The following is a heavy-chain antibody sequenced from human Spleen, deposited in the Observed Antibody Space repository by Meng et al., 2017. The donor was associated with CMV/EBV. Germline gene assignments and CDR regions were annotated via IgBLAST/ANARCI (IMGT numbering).Heavy chain of an antibody. Sequence: GESLKISCAASGFTFSSYVMHWVRQAPGKGLEWVAFIWHDGTNQYYADSVKGRFTVSRDNSKNTLYLQMDSLRAEDTAVYYCAKSPPFSVLEGANYGMDVWGQGTTVTVSS. D-gene: IGHD1-26*01. CDR3: AKSPPFSVLEGANYGMDV. J-gene: IGHJ6*02. V-gene: IGHV3-30*02. CDR1: GFTFSSYV. CDR2: IWHDGTNQ.